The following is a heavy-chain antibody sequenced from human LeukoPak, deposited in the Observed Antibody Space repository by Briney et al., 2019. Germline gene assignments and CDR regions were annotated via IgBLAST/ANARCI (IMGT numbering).Heavy chain of an antibody. CDR1: GGSISSYY. D-gene: IGHD3-10*01. V-gene: IGHV4-4*07. CDR2: IYTSGST. J-gene: IGHJ3*02. CDR3: ARDPAPYGSGIRRAAFDI. Sequence: PSETLSLTCTVSGGSISSYYWSWIRQPAGKGLEWIGRIYTSGSTNYNPSLKSRVTMSVDTSKNQFSLKLSSVTAADTAVYYCARDPAPYGSGIRRAAFDIWGQGTMVTVSS.